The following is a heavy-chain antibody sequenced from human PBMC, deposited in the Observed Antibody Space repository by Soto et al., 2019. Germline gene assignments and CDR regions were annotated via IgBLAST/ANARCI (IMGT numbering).Heavy chain of an antibody. CDR2: ISTDHGNT. Sequence: QVQLVQSGAEVKKPGASVKVSCKASGYTFSNFGISWVRQAPGQGLEWLGWISTDHGNTKFAQKFQGRVTMTADTAATTAYMELRSLRSDDTAVYFCTRDAKYYDILTGYFVNDYWGQGTLVTVSS. J-gene: IGHJ4*02. D-gene: IGHD3-9*01. CDR3: TRDAKYYDILTGYFVNDY. CDR1: GYTFSNFG. V-gene: IGHV1-18*01.